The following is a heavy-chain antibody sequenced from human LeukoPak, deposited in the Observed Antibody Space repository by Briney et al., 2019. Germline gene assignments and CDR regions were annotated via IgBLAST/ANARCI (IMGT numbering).Heavy chain of an antibody. Sequence: SETLSLTCSVSGGSISSYYWSWIRQSPGKGLEWVGYIYYSGSTIYNPSLKSRVAISVDTSKNQFSLKLSSVTAADTAVYYCARLYCTNGVCYSFDYWGQGTLVTVSS. CDR3: ARLYCTNGVCYSFDY. CDR1: GGSISSYY. CDR2: IYYSGST. D-gene: IGHD2-8*01. J-gene: IGHJ4*02. V-gene: IGHV4-59*12.